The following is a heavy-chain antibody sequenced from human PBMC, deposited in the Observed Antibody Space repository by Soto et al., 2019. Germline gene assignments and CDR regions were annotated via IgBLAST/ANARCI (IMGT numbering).Heavy chain of an antibody. D-gene: IGHD2-8*01. CDR1: GFTFDDYA. CDR3: AKDMGRVYRRTHYGMDV. Sequence: SLRLSCAASGFTFDDYAMHWVRQAPGKGLEWVSGISWNSGSIGYADSVKGRFTISGDNAKNSLYLQMNSLRAEDTALYYCAKDMGRVYRRTHYGMDVWGQGTTVTVSS. V-gene: IGHV3-9*01. J-gene: IGHJ6*02. CDR2: ISWNSGSI.